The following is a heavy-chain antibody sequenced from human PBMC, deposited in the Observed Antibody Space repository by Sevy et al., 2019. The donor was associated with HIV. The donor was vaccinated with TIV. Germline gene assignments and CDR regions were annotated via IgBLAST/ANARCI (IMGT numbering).Heavy chain of an antibody. J-gene: IGHJ4*02. CDR2: VRSKGDGGTT. Sequence: GSSLRLSCAASGFTFSDAWLSWVRQAPGKGLEWVGRVRSKGDGGTTDYAAPVKGRFTIARDDSKNVLYVQMNSLKIEDTGVYYCTTEGADWGQGTRVTVSS. CDR1: GFTFSDAW. V-gene: IGHV3-15*01. CDR3: TTEGAD.